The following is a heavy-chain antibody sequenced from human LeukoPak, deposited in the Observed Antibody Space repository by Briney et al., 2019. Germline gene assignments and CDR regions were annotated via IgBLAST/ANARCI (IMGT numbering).Heavy chain of an antibody. V-gene: IGHV3-21*01. CDR1: GFTFSSYS. CDR3: ARDGQLVEVFDY. Sequence: PGGSLRLSCAASGFTFSSYSMNWVRQAPGKGLEWVSSISSSSSYIYYPDSVKGRFTISRDNAKNSLYLQMNSLRAEDTAVYYCARDGQLVEVFDYWGQGTLVTVSS. CDR2: ISSSSSYI. D-gene: IGHD6-6*01. J-gene: IGHJ4*02.